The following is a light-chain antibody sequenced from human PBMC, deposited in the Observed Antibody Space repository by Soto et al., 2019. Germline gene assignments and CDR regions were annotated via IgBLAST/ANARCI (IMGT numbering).Light chain of an antibody. Sequence: QSVLTQPPSVSEAPRQRVTISCSGSSSNIGNNAVNWYQQLPGQAPKLLIYSDDLLPSGVSDRFSGSKSGTSASLAISGLQSDDEADYYCAAWDDSLNGRVFGTGTKVTVL. CDR3: AAWDDSLNGRV. J-gene: IGLJ1*01. CDR1: SSNIGNNA. CDR2: SDD. V-gene: IGLV1-36*01.